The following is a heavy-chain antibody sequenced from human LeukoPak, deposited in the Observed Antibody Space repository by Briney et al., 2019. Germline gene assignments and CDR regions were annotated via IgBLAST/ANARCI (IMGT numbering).Heavy chain of an antibody. J-gene: IGHJ4*02. Sequence: PSETLSLTCIVSGGSVSSGSYYWSWIRQPPGKGLEWIGDTYYGGNTDYNPSLKSRVTISIDTSKNQVSLKMNSVTAADTAVYYCGRGTNGSGGSDYWGQGIQVTVSS. CDR3: GRGTNGSGGSDY. V-gene: IGHV4-61*01. D-gene: IGHD3-10*01. CDR2: TYYGGNT. CDR1: GGSVSSGSYY.